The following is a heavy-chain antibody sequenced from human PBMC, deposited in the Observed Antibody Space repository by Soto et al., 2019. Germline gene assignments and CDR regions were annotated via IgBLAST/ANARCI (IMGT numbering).Heavy chain of an antibody. J-gene: IGHJ6*03. Sequence: QVQLVQSGAEVRKPGASVTVSCRSSGGSFNDYYIHWVRQAPEQGFEWMGWINPNGGVTKYAQKFQGWVSMTRDTSIRTVYMQLSRLRSDDTAVYYCARESGGAAATLDYYYFYMDVWGTGTTVTVSS. CDR2: INPNGGVT. V-gene: IGHV1-2*04. CDR1: GGSFNDYY. CDR3: ARESGGAAATLDYYYFYMDV. D-gene: IGHD1-26*01.